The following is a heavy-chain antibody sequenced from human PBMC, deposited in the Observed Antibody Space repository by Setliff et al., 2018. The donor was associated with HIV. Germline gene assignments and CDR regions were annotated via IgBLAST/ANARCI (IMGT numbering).Heavy chain of an antibody. Sequence: GGSLRLSCAASGFTFSNAWMNWVRQAPGKGLEWVGRIKSKTDGGTTDYAAPVKGRFTISRDDSKNTLYLQMNSLKTEDTATYYCAHRAYYGEFGFWGQGTQVTVSS. CDR3: AHRAYYGEFGF. CDR2: IKSKTDGGTT. J-gene: IGHJ4*02. CDR1: GFTFSNAW. D-gene: IGHD4-17*01. V-gene: IGHV3-15*07.